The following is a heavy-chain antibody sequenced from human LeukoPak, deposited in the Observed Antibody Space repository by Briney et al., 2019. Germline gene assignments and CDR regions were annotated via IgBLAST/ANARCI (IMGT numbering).Heavy chain of an antibody. CDR3: ARGGGTPTTVVTPFDY. V-gene: IGHV4-39*01. Sequence: SETLSLTCTVSGGSISSSIDYWGWIRQPPGNGLEWIGSIDYSGNTDYNPSLKSRITISVDTSKNQFSLKLSSVTAADSAVYYCARGGGTPTTVVTPFDYWGQGTLVTVSS. CDR1: GGSISSSIDY. CDR2: IDYSGNT. D-gene: IGHD4-23*01. J-gene: IGHJ4*02.